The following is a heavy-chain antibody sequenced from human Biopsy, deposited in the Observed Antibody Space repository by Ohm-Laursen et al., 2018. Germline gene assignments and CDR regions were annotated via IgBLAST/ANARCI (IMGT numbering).Heavy chain of an antibody. Sequence: SLRLSCTASGFTFRTYGMHWVRLAPGKGLEWVAVISYDQITKHYADSVRGRFTISRDNSKNTLYLQVNSLRAEDTAVYYCAKDLSVYYYYGIDVWGQGTTVAVSS. D-gene: IGHD5/OR15-5a*01. J-gene: IGHJ6*02. CDR1: GFTFRTYG. CDR2: ISYDQITK. V-gene: IGHV3-30*18. CDR3: AKDLSVYYYYGIDV.